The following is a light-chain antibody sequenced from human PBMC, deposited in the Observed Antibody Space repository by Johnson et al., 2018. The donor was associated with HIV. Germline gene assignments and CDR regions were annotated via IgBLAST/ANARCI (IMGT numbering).Light chain of an antibody. J-gene: IGLJ1*01. CDR1: SSNIGNNY. V-gene: IGLV1-51*01. CDR2: ENN. Sequence: QSVLTQPPSVSAAPGQKVTISCSGSSSNIGNNYVSWYQQLPGTAPKLLIYENNKRPSGIADRFSGSKSGTSATLGITGLQTGDEADYYCGTWDSSLSAHYVCVTGTKVTVL. CDR3: GTWDSSLSAHYV.